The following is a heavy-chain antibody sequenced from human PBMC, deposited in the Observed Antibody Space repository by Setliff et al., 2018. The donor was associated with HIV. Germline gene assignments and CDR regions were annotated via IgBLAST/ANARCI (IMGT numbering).Heavy chain of an antibody. J-gene: IGHJ4*02. Sequence: LRLSCAASRFDFNNYWMCWVRQAPGKGLEWVANIGQDGSEKNYVDSVKGRFTISRDNAKNSMDLQMNSLRAEDTAIYYCARPLYGGNSDIGGYWGQGTLVTVSS. CDR3: ARPLYGGNSDIGGY. CDR1: RFDFNNYW. CDR2: IGQDGSEK. V-gene: IGHV3-7*01. D-gene: IGHD4-17*01.